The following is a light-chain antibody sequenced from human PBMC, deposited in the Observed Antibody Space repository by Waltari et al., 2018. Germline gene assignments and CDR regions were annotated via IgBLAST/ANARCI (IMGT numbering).Light chain of an antibody. J-gene: IGLJ2*01. CDR2: DDS. Sequence: SYELTQPPSVSVSPGQTARLTCYGNAFPKKNAYCDQQKSGQAPVKVVYDDSKRPSTIPERFSGSSSGTMATLIISGAQVEDEADYYCYSTDSSGNHRRVFGGGTKLTVL. V-gene: IGLV3-10*01. CDR1: AFPKKN. CDR3: YSTDSSGNHRRV.